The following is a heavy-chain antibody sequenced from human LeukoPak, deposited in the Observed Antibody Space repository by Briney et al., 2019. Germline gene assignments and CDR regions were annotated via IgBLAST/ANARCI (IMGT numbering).Heavy chain of an antibody. CDR3: ARDWSRRKYGSGWGYYYYYGMDV. Sequence: ASVKVSCKASGGTFSSYAISWVRQAPGQGLEYMGWINPNSGGTNYAQNFQGRVTMTRETSISTAYMELSRLRSDDTAVYFCARDWSRRKYGSGWGYYYYYGMDVWGQGTTVTVSS. CDR2: INPNSGGT. D-gene: IGHD6-19*01. V-gene: IGHV1-2*02. CDR1: GGTFSSYA. J-gene: IGHJ6*02.